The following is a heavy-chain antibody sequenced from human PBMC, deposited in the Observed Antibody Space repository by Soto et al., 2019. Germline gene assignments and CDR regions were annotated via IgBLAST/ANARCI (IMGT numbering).Heavy chain of an antibody. D-gene: IGHD3-16*02. CDR2: IKSDGSST. J-gene: IGHJ4*02. V-gene: IGHV3-74*03. Sequence: EAQLVESGGGLVQPGGSLRLSCVSSGFTFSSSWMNWVRQAPGKGLVWVSRIKSDGSSTTYADSVKGRFTISRDNAKNTLSLQMNSLRAEDTAVYYCARGYTAPDYWGQGTLVTVSS. CDR1: GFTFSSSW. CDR3: ARGYTAPDY.